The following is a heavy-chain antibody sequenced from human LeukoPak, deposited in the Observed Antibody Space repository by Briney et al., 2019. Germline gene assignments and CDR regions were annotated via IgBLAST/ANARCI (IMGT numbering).Heavy chain of an antibody. D-gene: IGHD2-2*02. CDR2: ISSSSSYI. Sequence: GGSLRLSCAASGFTFSIYAMSWVRQAPGKGLEWVSAISSSSSYIYYADSVKGRFTISRDNAKNSLYLQMNSLRAEDTAVYYCARDHLGYCSSTSCYTPGYWGQGTLVTVSS. CDR3: ARDHLGYCSSTSCYTPGY. J-gene: IGHJ4*02. CDR1: GFTFSIYA. V-gene: IGHV3-21*01.